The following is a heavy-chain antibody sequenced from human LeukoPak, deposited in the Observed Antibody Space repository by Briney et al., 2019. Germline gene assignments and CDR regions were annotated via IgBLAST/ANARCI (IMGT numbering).Heavy chain of an antibody. Sequence: PGGSLRLSCAASGFTFSNYWMSWVRQAPGKGLEWVANIKQDGSEKYYVDSVKGRFTISRDNDKNSLYLQMNSLRAEDAAVYYCASGRQLGYWGQGTLDTVSS. J-gene: IGHJ4*02. D-gene: IGHD6-13*01. CDR3: ASGRQLGY. CDR2: IKQDGSEK. CDR1: GFTFSNYW. V-gene: IGHV3-7*01.